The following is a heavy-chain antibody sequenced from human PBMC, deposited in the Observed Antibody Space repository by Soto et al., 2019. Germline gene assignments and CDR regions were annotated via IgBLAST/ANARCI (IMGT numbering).Heavy chain of an antibody. J-gene: IGHJ6*02. D-gene: IGHD3-10*01. Sequence: TLSLTCTVSGGSVSSGDYFWSWLRQSPGKRLEWIAYIYYSGSTNYNPSLKSRATISVDTSKSQVSLTLTSMTAADAALYYCARSPNYYYYGLDVWGQGTAVTVSS. CDR2: IYYSGST. CDR3: ARSPNYYYYGLDV. V-gene: IGHV4-61*08. CDR1: GGSVSSGDYF.